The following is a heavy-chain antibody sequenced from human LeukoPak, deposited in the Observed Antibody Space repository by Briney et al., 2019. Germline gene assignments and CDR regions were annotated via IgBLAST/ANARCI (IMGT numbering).Heavy chain of an antibody. CDR2: IYSGGST. CDR1: GFTVSSNY. V-gene: IGHV3-53*01. J-gene: IGHJ4*02. D-gene: IGHD3-22*01. Sequence: GSLRLSCAASGFTVSSNYMSWVRQAPGKGLEWVSVIYSGGSTNYADSVKGRFTISRDNSKNTLYLQMNSLRAEDTAVYYCAGEGYYDSSGQDWGQGTLVTVSS. CDR3: AGEGYYDSSGQD.